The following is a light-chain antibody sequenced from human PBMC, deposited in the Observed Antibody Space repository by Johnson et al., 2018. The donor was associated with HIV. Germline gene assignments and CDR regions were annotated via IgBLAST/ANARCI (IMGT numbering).Light chain of an antibody. Sequence: QPVLTQPPSVSAAPGQKVTISCSGSNSNIGNNYVSWYQQLPGTAPKLLIYENNKRPSGIPDRFSDSKSGTSATLDITGLQNGDEADYYCGTWDSSLPVVFFGTGTKVTVL. V-gene: IGLV1-51*01. CDR2: ENN. CDR3: GTWDSSLPVVF. CDR1: NSNIGNNY. J-gene: IGLJ1*01.